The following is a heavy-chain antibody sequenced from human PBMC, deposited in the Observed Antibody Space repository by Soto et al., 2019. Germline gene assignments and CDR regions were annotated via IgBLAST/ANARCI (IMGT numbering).Heavy chain of an antibody. CDR3: ARASNDSGDPNWFDP. J-gene: IGHJ5*02. CDR1: GFTVSSNY. V-gene: IGHV3-53*01. Sequence: EVQLVESGGGLIQPGGSLRLSCAASGFTVSSNYMSWVRQAPGKGLEWVSVIYSGGSTYYADSVKGRFTISRDISKNTLYLQMNSLRAEDTAVYYCARASNDSGDPNWFDPWGQGTLVTVSS. CDR2: IYSGGST. D-gene: IGHD4-17*01.